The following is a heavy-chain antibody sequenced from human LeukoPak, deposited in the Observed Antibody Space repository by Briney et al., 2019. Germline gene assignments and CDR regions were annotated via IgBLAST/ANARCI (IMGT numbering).Heavy chain of an antibody. D-gene: IGHD2-2*01. J-gene: IGHJ4*02. CDR2: IKQDGSDK. Sequence: GGSLRLSCAASGFTFSTYWMSWVRQAPGKGLEGVANIKQDGSDKYYVDSVKGRFTISRDNANNSLYLQMNSLRAEDTAVYYCARGVVPAANVAYWGQGTLVTVSS. CDR3: ARGVVPAANVAY. CDR1: GFTFSTYW. V-gene: IGHV3-7*04.